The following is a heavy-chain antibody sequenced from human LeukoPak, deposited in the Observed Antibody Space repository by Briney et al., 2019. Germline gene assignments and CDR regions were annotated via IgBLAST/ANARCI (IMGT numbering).Heavy chain of an antibody. CDR1: GGSISSSSYY. J-gene: IGHJ4*02. CDR2: IYYSGST. V-gene: IGHV4-39*07. CDR3: ARYGTVPYDY. D-gene: IGHD4-17*01. Sequence: SETLSLTCTVSGGSISSSSYYWGWLRQPPGKGLEWIGSIYYSGSTYYNPSLKSRVTISVDTSKNQFSLKLSSVTAADTAVYYGARYGTVPYDYWGQGTLVTVSS.